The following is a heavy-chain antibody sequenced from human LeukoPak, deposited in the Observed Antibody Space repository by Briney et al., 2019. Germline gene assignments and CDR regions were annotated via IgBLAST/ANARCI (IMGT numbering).Heavy chain of an antibody. J-gene: IGHJ4*02. D-gene: IGHD3-10*01. Sequence: ASVKVSCKASGYTFTSYDINWVRQATGQGLEWMGWMNPNSGNTXXXXKFQGRVTMTRNTSISTAYMELSSLRSEDTAVYYCARNPTYGXGPMVYWGQGTLVTVSS. V-gene: IGHV1-8*01. CDR2: MNPNSGNT. CDR1: GYTFTSYD. CDR3: ARNPTYGXGPMVY.